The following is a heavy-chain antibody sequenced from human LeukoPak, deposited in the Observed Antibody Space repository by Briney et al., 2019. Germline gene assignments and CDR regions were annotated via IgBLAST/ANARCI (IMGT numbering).Heavy chain of an antibody. CDR3: AREVQWLVRGYFDY. Sequence: GGSLRLSCAASGFTFSSYAMHWVRQAPGKGLEWVAVISYDGSNKYYAGSVKGRFTISRDNSKNTLYLQMNSLRAEDTAVYYCAREVQWLVRGYFDYWGQGTLVTVSS. CDR1: GFTFSSYA. D-gene: IGHD6-19*01. CDR2: ISYDGSNK. V-gene: IGHV3-30*04. J-gene: IGHJ4*02.